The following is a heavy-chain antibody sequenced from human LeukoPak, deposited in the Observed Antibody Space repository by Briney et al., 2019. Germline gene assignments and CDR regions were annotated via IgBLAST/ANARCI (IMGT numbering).Heavy chain of an antibody. CDR2: IKKDVGEK. D-gene: IGHD3-10*01. CDR3: ARGPPYGSRSDYFDY. V-gene: IGHV3-7*01. J-gene: IGHJ4*02. CDR1: GFTFSSHW. Sequence: GGSLRLSCAASGFTFSSHWMTWIRQAPGKGLEWVASIKKDVGEKFYVDSVKGRFTISRDNAKNSLYLHMNSLRVEDAAVYYCARGPPYGSRSDYFDYWGQGTLVTVSS.